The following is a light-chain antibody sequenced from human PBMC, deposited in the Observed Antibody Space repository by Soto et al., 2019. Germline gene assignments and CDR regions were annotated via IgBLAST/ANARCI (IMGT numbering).Light chain of an antibody. V-gene: IGKV3D-11*03. CDR2: DAS. CDR3: QQRSNWPIT. CDR1: QNINSN. J-gene: IGKJ5*01. Sequence: ETMITQSPGTLSVSLAKRATLSCTASQNINSNLAWYQQKPGQAPRLLIYDASNRATGIPARFSGSLSGTDFNLTISRLETEDFAVYYCQQRSNWPITFGQGTRLEIK.